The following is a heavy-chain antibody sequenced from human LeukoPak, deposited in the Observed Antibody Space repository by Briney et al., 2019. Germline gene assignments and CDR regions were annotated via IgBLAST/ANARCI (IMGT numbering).Heavy chain of an antibody. CDR3: ARLGPIVVVPAALPYYYYYMDV. CDR1: GFTFSSYT. J-gene: IGHJ6*03. Sequence: PGGSLRLSCAASGFTFSSYTMTWVRQAPGKGLEWVSSIYGRADNTYYADSVKGRFTISRDNAKNSLYLQMNSLRAEDTAVYYCARLGPIVVVPAALPYYYYYMDVWGKGTTVTVSS. CDR2: IYGRADNT. V-gene: IGHV3-21*01. D-gene: IGHD2-2*01.